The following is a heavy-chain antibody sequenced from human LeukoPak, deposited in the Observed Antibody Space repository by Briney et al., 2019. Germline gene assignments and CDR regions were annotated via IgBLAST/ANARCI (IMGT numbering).Heavy chain of an antibody. D-gene: IGHD1-1*01. CDR2: ISGSGDAT. CDR1: RLTFSRFA. CDR3: AKGHSAHGTGFDY. Sequence: GGSLRLSRAASRLTFSRFAMSWVRQAPGKGLESVSTISGSGDATYYADSVKGRFTISRDNLKNTLYVQMNSLRVEDTAVYYCAKGHSAHGTGFDYWGQGTLVIVCS. J-gene: IGHJ4*02. V-gene: IGHV3-23*01.